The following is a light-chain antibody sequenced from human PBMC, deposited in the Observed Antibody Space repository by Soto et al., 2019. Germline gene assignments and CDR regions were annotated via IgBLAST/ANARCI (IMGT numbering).Light chain of an antibody. Sequence: DIQMTQAPTSLSASVEDRVTITCRASQGIRNYVAWYQQIPGKAPKLLIYAASILQSGVPTRFSGSGSGTDFTLIINGLQPEDVASSSCQKYSSVPVFGPGTKVEIK. CDR1: QGIRNY. J-gene: IGKJ3*01. V-gene: IGKV1-27*01. CDR3: QKYSSVPV. CDR2: AAS.